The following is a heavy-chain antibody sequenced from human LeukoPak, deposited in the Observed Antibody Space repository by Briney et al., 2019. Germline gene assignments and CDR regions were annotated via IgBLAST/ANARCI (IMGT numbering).Heavy chain of an antibody. Sequence: PSETLSLTCAVSGVSLSGYYWGWIRQTPGKGLEWVANIDEDGTDTYYVDSVRGRFIISRDNAKNSLYLQMNSLKVEDTATYYCVTGHYADYGRGQGTRVTVSS. CDR1: GVSLSGYY. CDR2: IDEDGTDT. D-gene: IGHD4-17*01. V-gene: IGHV3-7*01. J-gene: IGHJ4*02. CDR3: VTGHYADYG.